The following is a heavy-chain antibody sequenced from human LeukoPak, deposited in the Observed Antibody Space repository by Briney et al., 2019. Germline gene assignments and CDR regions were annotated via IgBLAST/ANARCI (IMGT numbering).Heavy chain of an antibody. CDR2: NSGSGGGT. CDR3: AKAMTTVSRYYYYGMDV. V-gene: IGHV3-23*01. D-gene: IGHD4-17*01. Sequence: GGSLRLSCAASGFTFSSYAMNWVRQAPGKGLEWVSANSGSGGGTYYADSVKGRFTISRDSSKNTLYLQMNSLRAEDTAVYYCAKAMTTVSRYYYYGMDVWGQGTTVTVSS. J-gene: IGHJ6*02. CDR1: GFTFSSYA.